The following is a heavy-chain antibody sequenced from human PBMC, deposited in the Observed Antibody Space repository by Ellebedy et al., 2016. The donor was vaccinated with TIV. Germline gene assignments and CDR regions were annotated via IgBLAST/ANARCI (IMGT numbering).Heavy chain of an antibody. CDR3: VRDRMGATYTFDM. CDR1: GFTFTNYA. J-gene: IGHJ3*02. Sequence: PGGSLRLSCAASGFTFTNYAIHWVRQGPGKGLVWVSHINDDGNRITYADSVKGRFAISRDLAKNTLYLEMDSLRAEDTAVYYCVRDRMGATYTFDMWGQGTMVTVSS. D-gene: IGHD2-21*01. CDR2: INDDGNRI. V-gene: IGHV3-74*01.